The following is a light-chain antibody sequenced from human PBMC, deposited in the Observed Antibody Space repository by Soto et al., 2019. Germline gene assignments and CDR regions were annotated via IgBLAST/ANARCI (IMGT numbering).Light chain of an antibody. CDR1: SSDVGGYNY. J-gene: IGLJ3*02. Sequence: QSALTQPASVSGSPGQSITISCTGTSSDVGGYNYVSWYQQHPGKAPKLMIYEVSNRPSGVSNRFSGSKSGNTASLTISGLQAEDEADYYCSSYTSSSTPWVFGGATNVTVL. V-gene: IGLV2-14*01. CDR3: SSYTSSSTPWV. CDR2: EVS.